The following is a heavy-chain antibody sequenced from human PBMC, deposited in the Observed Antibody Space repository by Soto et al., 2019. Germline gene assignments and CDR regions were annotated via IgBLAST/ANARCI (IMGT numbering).Heavy chain of an antibody. V-gene: IGHV4-38-2*01. Sequence: LETLSLTCAVSGYSISSGYYWGWIRQPPGKGLAWIGSIYHGGRTYYNPSLKSRVTISVDTSKIQFSLKLSAVTAADTAVYYCASLPIGYSSCTNCPGSFVYWGQGTLVTVSS. CDR1: GYSISSGYY. CDR2: IYHGGRT. J-gene: IGHJ4*02. D-gene: IGHD2-2*01. CDR3: ASLPIGYSSCTNCPGSFVY.